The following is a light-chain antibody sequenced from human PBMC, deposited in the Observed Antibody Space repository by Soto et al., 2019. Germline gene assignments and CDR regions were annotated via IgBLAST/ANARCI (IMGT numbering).Light chain of an antibody. Sequence: NFMLTQPQSVSASPGKTVTISCTRSGGSIASNYVQWYQQRPGRSPTTVIYEDDQRPSGVPDRFSGSIDSSSNSASLTISGLKTEDEATYYCQSFESSDQVFGGGTKLTVL. V-gene: IGLV6-57*01. CDR3: QSFESSDQV. J-gene: IGLJ3*02. CDR2: EDD. CDR1: GGSIASNY.